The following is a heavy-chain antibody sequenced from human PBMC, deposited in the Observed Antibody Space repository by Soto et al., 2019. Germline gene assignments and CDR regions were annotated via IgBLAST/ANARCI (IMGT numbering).Heavy chain of an antibody. J-gene: IGHJ5*02. V-gene: IGHV5-10-1*01. CDR2: IDPRDSYT. CDR1: GYSCNIFW. D-gene: IGHD2-2*01. CDR3: ARLYCSSSPCDSWFDP. Sequence: PGESLKISCTVFGYSCNIFWSSWVRQMPGRGLEWVGRIDPRDSYTSYSPSFQGHVTIAADKSISAVYLQWGSLKASDTAMYYCARLYCSSSPCDSWFDPWGQGTLVTVSS.